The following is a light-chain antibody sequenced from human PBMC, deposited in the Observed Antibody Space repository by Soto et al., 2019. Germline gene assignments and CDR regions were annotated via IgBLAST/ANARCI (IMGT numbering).Light chain of an antibody. CDR2: DAY. Sequence: DIQMTQSPSSLSASVGDRVTITCQASHDIKKYLNWYQEKPGKAPKLLIFDAYNLQTGVPSRFSGSGSGTHFTFTISSLQPEDIATYYCQRYDSVPPPFGQGTRLYIK. CDR1: HDIKKY. CDR3: QRYDSVPPP. J-gene: IGKJ5*01. V-gene: IGKV1-33*01.